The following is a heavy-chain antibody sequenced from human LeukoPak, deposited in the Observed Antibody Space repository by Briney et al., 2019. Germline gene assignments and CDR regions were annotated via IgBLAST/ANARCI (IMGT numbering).Heavy chain of an antibody. CDR1: GFTFSSYT. CDR2: ISYDGSNK. CDR3: ATNPAPIDY. Sequence: PGGSLRLSCSASGFTFSSYTMHWVRQAPGKGLEWVAVISYDGSNKYYADSVKGRFTISRDNSKNTLYLQMNSLRAEDTAVYYCATNPAPIDYWGQGTLVTVSS. J-gene: IGHJ4*02. V-gene: IGHV3-30*04.